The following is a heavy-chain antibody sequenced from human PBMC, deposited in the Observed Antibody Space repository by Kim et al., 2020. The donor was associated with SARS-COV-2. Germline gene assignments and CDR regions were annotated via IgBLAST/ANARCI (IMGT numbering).Heavy chain of an antibody. CDR1: GFPFRNYW. V-gene: IGHV3-7*01. CDR3: ARVTHPAWNFARHRTPYYYDY. J-gene: IGHJ4*02. CDR2: IKEDGSEK. D-gene: IGHD1-1*01. Sequence: GGSLRLSCAASGFPFRNYWMSWVRQTPGKGLEWVANIKEDGSEKYYVDSMKGRFTISRDNAKNSLYLQVISLRVEDTAVYFCARVTHPAWNFARHRTPYYYDYWGQGILVTVSS.